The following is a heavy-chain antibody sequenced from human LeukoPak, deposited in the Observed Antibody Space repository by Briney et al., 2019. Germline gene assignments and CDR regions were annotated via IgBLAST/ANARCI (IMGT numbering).Heavy chain of an antibody. Sequence: PGGSLRLSCAASGFTVSSNYMSWVRQAPGKGLEWVSILYSGGNTYYTDSVKGRFTISRDNSKNSLYLQMNSLRAEDTAVYYCAKRDFDFWGQGTLVIVSS. J-gene: IGHJ4*02. CDR1: GFTVSSNY. V-gene: IGHV3-53*01. CDR2: LYSGGNT. CDR3: AKRDFDF.